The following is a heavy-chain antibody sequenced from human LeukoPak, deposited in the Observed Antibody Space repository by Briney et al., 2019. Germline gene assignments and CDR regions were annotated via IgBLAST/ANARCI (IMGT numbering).Heavy chain of an antibody. J-gene: IGHJ3*02. V-gene: IGHV3-66*01. CDR2: IYTGGST. CDR3: ARTETTVTTCCGAFDI. D-gene: IGHD4-17*01. Sequence: PGGSLRLSCAVSGFSVTNNYMSWVRQAPGRGLEWVSLIYTGGSTYYADSVKGRFTISRDNSKNTLYLQMNSLRAEDTSVYYCARTETTVTTCCGAFDIWGQGTMVTVSS. CDR1: GFSVTNNY.